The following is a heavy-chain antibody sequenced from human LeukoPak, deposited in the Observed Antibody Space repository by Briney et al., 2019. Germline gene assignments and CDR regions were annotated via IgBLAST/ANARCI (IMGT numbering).Heavy chain of an antibody. D-gene: IGHD2-15*01. V-gene: IGHV3-21*01. CDR2: ISSSSSYI. J-gene: IGHJ5*02. CDR3: ARDHCSGGSCYLPTPYNWSDP. CDR1: GFTFSSYS. Sequence: GGSLRLSCAASGFTFSSYSMNWVRQAPGKGLGWVSSISSSSSYIYYADSVKGRFTISRDNAKNSLYLQMNSLRAEDTAVYYCARDHCSGGSCYLPTPYNWSDPWGQGTLVTVSS.